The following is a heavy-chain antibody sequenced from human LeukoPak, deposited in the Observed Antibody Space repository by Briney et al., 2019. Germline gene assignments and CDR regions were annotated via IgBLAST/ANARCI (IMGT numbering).Heavy chain of an antibody. D-gene: IGHD6-13*01. Sequence: GGSLRLSCAASGFTFSSHWMAWVRQAPGKGLEWVGRIKSKTDGGTTDYAAPVKGRFTISRDDSKNTLYLQMNSLKTEDTAVYYCTTDPHTEAADAFDIWGQGTMVTVSS. J-gene: IGHJ3*02. CDR1: GFTFSSHW. CDR3: TTDPHTEAADAFDI. CDR2: IKSKTDGGTT. V-gene: IGHV3-15*01.